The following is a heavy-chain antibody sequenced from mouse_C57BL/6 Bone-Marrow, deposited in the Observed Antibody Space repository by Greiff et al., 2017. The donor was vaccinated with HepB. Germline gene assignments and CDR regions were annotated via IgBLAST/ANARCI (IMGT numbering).Heavy chain of an antibody. CDR2: IYPGNSDT. D-gene: IGHD1-1*01. Sequence: VQLQQSGTVLARPGASVKMSCKTSGYTFTSYWMHWVKQRSGQGLEWIGAIYPGNSDTSYNQKFKGKAKLTAVTSASTAYMELSSLTNEDSAVYYCTREYYLAWFAYWGQGTLITVSA. J-gene: IGHJ3*01. CDR3: TREYYLAWFAY. CDR1: GYTFTSYW. V-gene: IGHV1-5*01.